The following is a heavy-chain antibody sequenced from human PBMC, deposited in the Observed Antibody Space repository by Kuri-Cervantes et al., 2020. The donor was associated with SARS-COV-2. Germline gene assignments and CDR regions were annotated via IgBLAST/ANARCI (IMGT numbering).Heavy chain of an antibody. J-gene: IGHJ6*02. CDR3: ARRIAAAGYYYYYGMDV. CDR2: INPNSGGT. V-gene: IGHV1-2*04. Sequence: GSVKVTRKPSGYTFTGYYMHWVRQAPGQGLEWMGWINPNSGGTNYAQKFQGWVTMTRDTSISTAYMELRSLRSDDTAVYYCARRIAAAGYYYYYGMDVWGQGTTVTVSS. CDR1: GYTFTGYY. D-gene: IGHD6-13*01.